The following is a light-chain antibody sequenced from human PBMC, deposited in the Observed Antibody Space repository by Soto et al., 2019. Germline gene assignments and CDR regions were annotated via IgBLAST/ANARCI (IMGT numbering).Light chain of an antibody. Sequence: QTVVTQEPSFSVSPGGTVTLSCGLNSGSVPTTYYPSWYQQTPGQAPRTLIYNTNTRSSGVPDRFSGSILENKAALTITGAQADDESDYYCVLYMGSGIVIFGGGTKLTVL. CDR3: VLYMGSGIVI. CDR1: SGSVPTTYY. V-gene: IGLV8-61*01. CDR2: NTN. J-gene: IGLJ2*01.